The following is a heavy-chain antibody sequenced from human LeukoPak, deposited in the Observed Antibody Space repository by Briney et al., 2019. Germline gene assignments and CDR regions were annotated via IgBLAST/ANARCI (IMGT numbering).Heavy chain of an antibody. Sequence: GGSLRLSCAASGFTVSNNYMSWVRQAPGKGLEWVSLIYRDGNTNYADSVKGRFAISRDKSKNTLSLQMNSLRAEDTAVYYCAKDGDYYDSSGYPEYFQHWGQGTLVTVSS. J-gene: IGHJ1*01. D-gene: IGHD3-22*01. V-gene: IGHV3-66*01. CDR1: GFTVSNNY. CDR2: IYRDGNT. CDR3: AKDGDYYDSSGYPEYFQH.